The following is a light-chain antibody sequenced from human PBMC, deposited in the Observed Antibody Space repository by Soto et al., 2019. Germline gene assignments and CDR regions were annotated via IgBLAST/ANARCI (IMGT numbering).Light chain of an antibody. CDR2: STS. CDR1: ETISSG. Sequence: VLTQSPGTLSLSPGERAALSCRASETISSGYVAWYQQKPGQAPRLLIYSTSTRATGIPARFSGSGSGTEFTLTISSLQSEDFAVYYCQQYNNWPLTFGQGTRLEIK. J-gene: IGKJ5*01. CDR3: QQYNNWPLT. V-gene: IGKV3-15*01.